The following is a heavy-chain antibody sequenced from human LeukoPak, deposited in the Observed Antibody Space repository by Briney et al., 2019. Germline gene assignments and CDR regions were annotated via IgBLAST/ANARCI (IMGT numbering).Heavy chain of an antibody. Sequence: SETLSLTCTVSGGSISGHYWSWIRQPPGKGLEWLGYVYYSGSTNSNPSLKSRVTMSVDTSKNQFSLKPRSVTAADTAVYYCARGGSGISNAFDIWGQGTMVTVSS. CDR3: ARGGSGISNAFDI. CDR2: VYYSGST. J-gene: IGHJ3*02. D-gene: IGHD3-10*01. V-gene: IGHV4-59*11. CDR1: GGSISGHY.